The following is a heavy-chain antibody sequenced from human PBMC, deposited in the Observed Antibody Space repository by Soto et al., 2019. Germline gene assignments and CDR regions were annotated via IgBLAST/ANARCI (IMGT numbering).Heavy chain of an antibody. J-gene: IGHJ6*02. CDR2: IKNKADGGPT. CDR1: GFTFTNAW. D-gene: IGHD2-21*01. V-gene: IGHV3-15*01. CDR3: LIRSMDV. Sequence: EVPLVESGGDLVKPGGSLSLSCVASGFTFTNAWMNWVRQAPGKGLEWVGRIKNKADGGPTDYAAPVKGRFTISRDDSKNTLYLQMDSLKTEDTAVYYCLIRSMDVWGQGTTVTVSS.